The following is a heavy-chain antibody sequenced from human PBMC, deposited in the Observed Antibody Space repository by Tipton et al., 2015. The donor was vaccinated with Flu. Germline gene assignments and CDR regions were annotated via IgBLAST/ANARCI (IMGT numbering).Heavy chain of an antibody. CDR2: IYSGGST. Sequence: QLVQSGGGLVQPGGSLRLSCAASGFTVSSNYMSWVRQAPGKGLEWVSVIYSGGSTYYADSAKGRFTISRHNSKNTLYLQMNSLRAEDTAVYYCARGSRDGYNYKDKNYYYYGMDVWGQGTTVTVSS. D-gene: IGHD5-24*01. CDR1: GFTVSSNY. J-gene: IGHJ6*02. V-gene: IGHV3-53*04. CDR3: ARGSRDGYNYKDKNYYYYGMDV.